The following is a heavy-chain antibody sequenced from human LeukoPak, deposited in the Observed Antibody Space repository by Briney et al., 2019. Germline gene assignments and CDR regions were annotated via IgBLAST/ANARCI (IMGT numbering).Heavy chain of an antibody. V-gene: IGHV3-30*02. J-gene: IGHJ4*02. CDR2: IRYDGSNK. D-gene: IGHD3-22*01. CDR1: GFTFSSYG. CDR3: AKDRSVNYYDSRTFDY. Sequence: GGSLRLSCAASGFTFSSYGMHWVRQAPGKGLEWVAFIRYDGSNKYYADSVKGRFTISRDNSKNTLYLQMNSLRAEDTAVYYCAKDRSVNYYDSRTFDYWGQGTLVTVSS.